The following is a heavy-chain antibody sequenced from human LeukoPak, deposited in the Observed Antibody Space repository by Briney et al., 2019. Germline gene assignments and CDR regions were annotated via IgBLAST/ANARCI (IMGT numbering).Heavy chain of an antibody. Sequence: SVKVSCTASGGTFSSYAISWVRQAPGQGLEWMGGIIPIFGTANYAQKFQGRVTITADESTSTAYMELSSLRSEDTAVYYCARVFSMEWTNYFDYWGQGTLVTVSS. D-gene: IGHD3-3*01. CDR1: GGTFSSYA. CDR3: ARVFSMEWTNYFDY. J-gene: IGHJ4*02. CDR2: IIPIFGTA. V-gene: IGHV1-69*13.